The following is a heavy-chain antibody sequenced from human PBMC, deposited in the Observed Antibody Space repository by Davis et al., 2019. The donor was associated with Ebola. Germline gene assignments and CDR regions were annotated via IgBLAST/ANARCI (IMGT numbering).Heavy chain of an antibody. D-gene: IGHD3-22*01. CDR1: GCSISSYY. Sequence: SETLSLTCTVSGCSISSYYWSWIRQPPGKGLEWIGYICHSGSTNYNPSLMSRVTISVDTSEKQFSLKLSSVTAADTAVYYCARDQYYYDSSGYSRGAFDIWGQGTMVTVSS. V-gene: IGHV4-59*01. CDR3: ARDQYYYDSSGYSRGAFDI. J-gene: IGHJ3*02. CDR2: ICHSGST.